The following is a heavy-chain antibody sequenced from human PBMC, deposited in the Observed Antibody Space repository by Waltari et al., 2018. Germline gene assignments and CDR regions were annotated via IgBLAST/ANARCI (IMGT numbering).Heavy chain of an antibody. CDR2: IYTSGST. CDR1: GGSISRYY. Sequence: QVQLQESGPGLVKPSETLSLTCPVSGGSISRYYWSWIRQPPGKGLEWSGYIYTSGSTNYNPSLKSRVTISVDTSKNQFSLKLSSVTAADTAVYYCARESQGGWFDPWGQGTLVTVSS. CDR3: ARESQGGWFDP. D-gene: IGHD3-16*01. J-gene: IGHJ5*02. V-gene: IGHV4-4*09.